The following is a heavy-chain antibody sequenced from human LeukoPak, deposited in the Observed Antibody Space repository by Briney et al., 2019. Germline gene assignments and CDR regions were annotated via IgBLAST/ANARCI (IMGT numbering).Heavy chain of an antibody. Sequence: GGSLRPSCAASGFTFSSYWMNWVRQAPGKGLEWVANIKQDGSEKYYVDSVKGRFTISRDNAKNSLYLQMNSLRAEDTAVYYCARGYSGYDFRDGFDYWGQGTLVTVSS. CDR2: IKQDGSEK. CDR3: ARGYSGYDFRDGFDY. J-gene: IGHJ4*02. CDR1: GFTFSSYW. D-gene: IGHD5-12*01. V-gene: IGHV3-7*02.